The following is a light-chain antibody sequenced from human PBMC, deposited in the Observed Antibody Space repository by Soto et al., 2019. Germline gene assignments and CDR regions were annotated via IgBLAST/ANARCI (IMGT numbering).Light chain of an antibody. Sequence: QSALTQPASVSGSPGQSITISCTGSSSDVGGYNYVSWYQQLPGKAPKLMIYAVSNRPSGVSDRFSGSKSGDTASLTISGLQAEDEADYYCNSYTSSSTLVFGGGTKVTVL. J-gene: IGLJ2*01. CDR2: AVS. V-gene: IGLV2-14*01. CDR3: NSYTSSSTLV. CDR1: SSDVGGYNY.